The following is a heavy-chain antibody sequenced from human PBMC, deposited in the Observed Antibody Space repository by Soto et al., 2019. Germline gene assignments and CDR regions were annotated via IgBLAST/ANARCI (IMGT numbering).Heavy chain of an antibody. CDR1: GDFIGSGDYY. J-gene: IGHJ5*02. Sequence: PSENLSLTCDVSGDFIGSGDYYWTWIRQPTRKGFYYILYIYSSWKLYYLPTLQTRPFISLDTSKSQFFLRLTSVTAANTAMYYCARSLSSSSVYFDPWGQGTLVTVSS. CDR2: IYSSWKL. CDR3: ARSLSSSSVYFDP. D-gene: IGHD6-6*01. V-gene: IGHV4-30-4*01.